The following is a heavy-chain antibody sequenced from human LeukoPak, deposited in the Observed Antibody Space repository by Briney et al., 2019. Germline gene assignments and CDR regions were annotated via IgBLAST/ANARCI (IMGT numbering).Heavy chain of an antibody. V-gene: IGHV1-69*05. CDR1: GGTFSSYA. J-gene: IGHJ5*02. D-gene: IGHD3-22*01. CDR2: IIPIFGTA. Sequence: GASVKVSRKASGGTFSSYAISWVRQAPGQGLEWMGGIIPIFGTANYAQKFQGRVTMTRDTSTSTVYMELSSLRSEDTAMYYCARPGSPTYYYDSSHNWFDPWGQGTLVTVSS. CDR3: ARPGSPTYYYDSSHNWFDP.